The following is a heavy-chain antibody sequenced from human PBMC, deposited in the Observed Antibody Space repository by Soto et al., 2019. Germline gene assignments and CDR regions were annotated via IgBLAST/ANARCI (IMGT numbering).Heavy chain of an antibody. J-gene: IGHJ5*02. CDR1: GYTFTRYA. CDR3: AREGGTTGTTYAFWFDP. D-gene: IGHD1-1*01. Sequence: QVQLVQSGAEVKKPGASVKVSCKASGYTFTRYAMHWVRQAPGQRLEWMGWINAGNGNTRYLQKLQGRVTITRDTSARRGYMELSSLRSEDTAVYYCAREGGTTGTTYAFWFDPWGQGTLVTGSS. CDR2: INAGNGNT. V-gene: IGHV1-3*01.